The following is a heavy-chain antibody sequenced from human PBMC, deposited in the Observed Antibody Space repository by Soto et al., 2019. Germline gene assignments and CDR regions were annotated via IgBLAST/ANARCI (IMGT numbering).Heavy chain of an antibody. CDR1: GGTFSSYA. V-gene: IGHV1-69*12. CDR3: ARLLHGYSPVFDY. J-gene: IGHJ4*02. Sequence: QVQLVQSGAEVKKPGSSVKVSCKASGGTFSSYAISWVRQAPGQGLEWMGGIIPIFGTANYAQKFQGRVTITADASTSTASMEPSSLRSDDTAVYYCARLLHGYSPVFDYWGQGTLVTVSS. CDR2: IIPIFGTA. D-gene: IGHD5-18*01.